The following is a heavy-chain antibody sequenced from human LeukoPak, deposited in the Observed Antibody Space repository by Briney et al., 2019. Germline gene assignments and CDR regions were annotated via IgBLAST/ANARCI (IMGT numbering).Heavy chain of an antibody. V-gene: IGHV3-49*04. CDR3: TRGLLPGY. D-gene: IGHD2/OR15-2a*01. J-gene: IGHJ4*02. Sequence: GGSLRLSCTASGFTFVDSAMTWVRQAPGKGLEWVGFIRSNPYGGTTEYAASVKGRFTISRDDSKSIAYLQMNSLKTEDTAVYYCTRGLLPGYWGQGTLVTVSS. CDR2: IRSNPYGGTT. CDR1: GFTFVDSA.